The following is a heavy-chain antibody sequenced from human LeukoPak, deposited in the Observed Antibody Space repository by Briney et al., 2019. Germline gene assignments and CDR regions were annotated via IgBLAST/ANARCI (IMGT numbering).Heavy chain of an antibody. CDR2: INPNSGGT. Sequence: ASVKVSCKASGYTFTGYYMHWVRQAPGQGLEWMGWINPNSGGTNYAQKFQGWVTMTRDTSISTAYMELSRLRSDDTAVYYCARVANRSMVRGVPDYWGQGTLVTVSS. CDR3: ARVANRSMVRGVPDY. V-gene: IGHV1-2*04. D-gene: IGHD3-10*01. J-gene: IGHJ4*02. CDR1: GYTFTGYY.